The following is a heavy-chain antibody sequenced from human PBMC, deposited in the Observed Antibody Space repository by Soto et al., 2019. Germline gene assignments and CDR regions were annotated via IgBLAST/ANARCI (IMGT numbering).Heavy chain of an antibody. CDR1: GGSISSGGYY. Sequence: SETLSLTCTVSGGSISSGGYYWSWIRQHPGKGLEWIGYIYYSGSTYYNPSLKSRVTISVDTSKNQFSLKLSSVTAADTAAYYCARDFSGYSGYGVSWGQGTLVTVSS. V-gene: IGHV4-31*03. J-gene: IGHJ5*02. D-gene: IGHD5-12*01. CDR2: IYYSGST. CDR3: ARDFSGYSGYGVS.